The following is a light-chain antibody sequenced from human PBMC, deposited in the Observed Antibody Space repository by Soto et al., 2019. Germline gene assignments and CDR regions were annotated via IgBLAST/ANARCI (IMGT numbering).Light chain of an antibody. CDR1: QSVSSNY. V-gene: IGKV3-20*01. CDR3: QQFSSYPPT. J-gene: IGKJ4*01. Sequence: EIVLTQSPGTLSLSPGERSTLSCMAIQSVSSNYLAWYQQKPGQAPRLLIYGASTRATGIPDRFSGSGSGTDFTLTISRLEPEDFAVYYCQQFSSYPPTFGGGTKVDIK. CDR2: GAS.